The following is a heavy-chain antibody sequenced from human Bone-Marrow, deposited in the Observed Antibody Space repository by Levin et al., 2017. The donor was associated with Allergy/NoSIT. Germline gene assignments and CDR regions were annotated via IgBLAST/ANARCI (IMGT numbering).Heavy chain of an antibody. CDR1: GLTFSDSY. D-gene: IGHD2-21*01. J-gene: IGHJ4*02. CDR3: TRGRPPLVLDY. V-gene: IGHV3-11*01. CDR2: ISPSGATI. Sequence: GGSLRLSCAASGLTFSDSYMNWIRQAPGGGLEWISDISPSGATINYADSVKGRFTLSRDNAKHSLYLQMNSLRVEDTAVYYCTRGRPPLVLDYWGQGALVSVSS.